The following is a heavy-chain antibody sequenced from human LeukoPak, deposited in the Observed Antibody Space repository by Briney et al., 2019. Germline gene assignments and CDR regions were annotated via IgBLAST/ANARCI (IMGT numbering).Heavy chain of an antibody. D-gene: IGHD3-22*01. Sequence: GASVKVSCKASGYTFTGYYMHWVRQAPGQGLEWMGWINPNSGGTNYAQKFPGRVTMPSDTSISTAYMELSRLRSDDTAVYYCATLPDLITMTHNYFDYWGQGTLVTVSS. CDR2: INPNSGGT. V-gene: IGHV1-2*02. CDR1: GYTFTGYY. CDR3: ATLPDLITMTHNYFDY. J-gene: IGHJ4*02.